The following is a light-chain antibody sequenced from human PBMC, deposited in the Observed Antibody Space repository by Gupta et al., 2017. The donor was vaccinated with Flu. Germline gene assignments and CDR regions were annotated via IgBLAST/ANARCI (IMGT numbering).Light chain of an antibody. J-gene: IGKJ1*01. CDR3: QQSGSDHGT. CDR2: TAS. CDR1: QLISSY. V-gene: IGKV1-39*01. Sequence: PTSLSASVGDRVTITSRASQLISSYLNWFQHKPGQAPKLLIYTASTMQAGVPPRFSGSGSGTDFTLTIDRLQPEDFATYYCQQSGSDHGTFGQGTKVEV.